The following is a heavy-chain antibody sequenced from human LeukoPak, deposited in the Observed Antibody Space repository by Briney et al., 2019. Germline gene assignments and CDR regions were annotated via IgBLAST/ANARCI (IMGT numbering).Heavy chain of an antibody. D-gene: IGHD6-19*01. CDR2: ITDDSKTM. CDR3: VARGGWARFDY. V-gene: IGHV3-48*04. J-gene: IGHJ4*02. CDR1: GFTFDTYS. Sequence: GGSLRLSCVASGFTFDTYSMNWIRQAPGKGLEWTSYITDDSKTMYFADSVKGRFTISRDDAKNALYLQMNSLRGEDTAVYYCVARGGWARFDYWGQGTLVTVSS.